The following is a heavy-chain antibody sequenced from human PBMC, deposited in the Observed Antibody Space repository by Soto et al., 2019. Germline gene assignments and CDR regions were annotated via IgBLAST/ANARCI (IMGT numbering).Heavy chain of an antibody. D-gene: IGHD2-15*01. J-gene: IGHJ3*02. CDR1: GSTFSSYA. Sequence: PGGSLRLSCAASGSTFSSYAMSWVRQAPGKGLEWVSVISGSGDSTYYADSVKGRFTISRDNSKNTLYLQMNSLRAEDTAVYYCARELAYCSGGSCYMEGAFDIWGQGTMVTVS. CDR2: ISGSGDST. CDR3: ARELAYCSGGSCYMEGAFDI. V-gene: IGHV3-23*01.